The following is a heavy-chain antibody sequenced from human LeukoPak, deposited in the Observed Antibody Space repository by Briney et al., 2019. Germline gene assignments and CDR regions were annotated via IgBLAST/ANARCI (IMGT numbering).Heavy chain of an antibody. D-gene: IGHD3-3*01. J-gene: IGHJ4*02. V-gene: IGHV3-48*03. CDR1: GFTFSSYE. Sequence: PGGSLRLSCAASGFTFSSYEINWVRQAPGKGLVWVSYISSSGSTIYYADSVKGRFTISRDNAKNSLYLQMNSLRAEDTAVYYCAREGVYDSWDYWGQGTLVTVSS. CDR2: ISSSGSTI. CDR3: AREGVYDSWDY.